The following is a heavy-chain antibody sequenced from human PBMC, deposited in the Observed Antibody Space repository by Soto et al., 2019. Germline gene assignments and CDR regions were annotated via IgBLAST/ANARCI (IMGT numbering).Heavy chain of an antibody. CDR3: ARAGLKSDYGTDWFGMDV. V-gene: IGHV2-26*01. J-gene: IGHJ6*02. D-gene: IGHD3-9*01. Sequence: VTLRESGPELVKPTETPTLTCTVSGFALNNVKMGVSWIRQTPGKAPEWLAHIFSNEEKFYTPSLKTRLHISRDSSRGQVVLSMTNMDPVDTGTYFCARAGLKSDYGTDWFGMDVWGPGATVTVSS. CDR2: IFSNEEK. CDR1: GFALNNVKMG.